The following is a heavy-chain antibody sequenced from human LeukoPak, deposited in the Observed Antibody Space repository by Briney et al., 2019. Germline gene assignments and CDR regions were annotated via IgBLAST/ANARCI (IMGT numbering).Heavy chain of an antibody. J-gene: IGHJ6*03. Sequence: PGGSLGLSCAASGFTFSSYSMNWVRQAPGKGLEWVSYISSSSSTIYYADSVKGRFTISRDNAKNSLYLQMNSLRAEDTAVYYCASPGITVNYYYYYYMDVWGKGTTVTVSS. V-gene: IGHV3-48*01. CDR1: GFTFSSYS. CDR2: ISSSSSTI. CDR3: ASPGITVNYYYYYYMDV.